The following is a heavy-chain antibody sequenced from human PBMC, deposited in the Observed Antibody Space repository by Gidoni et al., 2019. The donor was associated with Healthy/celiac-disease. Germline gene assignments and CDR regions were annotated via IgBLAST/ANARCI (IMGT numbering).Heavy chain of an antibody. CDR2: IRSSGSTI. V-gene: IGHV3-11*01. Sequence: QVQRVESGGGWVKPGGARRLSWAASGFTFGAHHTSWIRPAPGKGLEWVSYIRSSGSTIYYADSVKGRFTISRDNAKNSLYLQMNSLRAEDTAVYYCARDPPPDCSGGSCNWYFDLWGRGTLVTVSS. CDR1: GFTFGAHH. J-gene: IGHJ2*01. CDR3: ARDPPPDCSGGSCNWYFDL. D-gene: IGHD2-15*01.